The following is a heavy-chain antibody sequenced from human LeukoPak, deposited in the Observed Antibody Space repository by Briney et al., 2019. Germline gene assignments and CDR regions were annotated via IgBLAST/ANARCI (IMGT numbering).Heavy chain of an antibody. CDR2: VSYDGSNK. J-gene: IGHJ4*02. V-gene: IGHV3-30*04. CDR3: ARDLLAGTGGDY. D-gene: IGHD1/OR15-1a*01. CDR1: GFTFSNFP. Sequence: QPGGSLRLSCAASGFTFSNFPMQWVRQAPGKGLEWVAVVSYDGSNKYYADSVKGRFTISRDNSKNTLYLQVSSLRPDDTAVYYCARDLLAGTGGDYWGQGTLVTVSS.